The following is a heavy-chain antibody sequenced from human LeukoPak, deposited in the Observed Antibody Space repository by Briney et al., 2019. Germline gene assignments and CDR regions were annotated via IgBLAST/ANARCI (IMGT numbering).Heavy chain of an antibody. V-gene: IGHV3-74*01. CDR3: ARGNDYYDSSGYYY. Sequence: PGGSLRLSCAASGFTFSSYWMYWVRQTPGEGLVWVSRISPDGSATANADSVEGRFTVSRDNAKNSLHLQMNSLRAEDTAVYYCARGNDYYDSSGYYYWGQGTLVTVSS. CDR2: ISPDGSAT. D-gene: IGHD3-22*01. J-gene: IGHJ4*02. CDR1: GFTFSSYW.